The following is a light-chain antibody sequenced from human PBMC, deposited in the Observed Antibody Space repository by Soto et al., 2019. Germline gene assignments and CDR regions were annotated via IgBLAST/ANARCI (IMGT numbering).Light chain of an antibody. Sequence: VLTQPGSGSCSPGQSITSSCTGTSIDVGGYNYVSWYQQQSGKAPKLIIHEVSNRPSGVSNRFSGSKSGNTASLTISGLQAEDEADYYCDSYTSSRAYVFGIGTRSPS. J-gene: IGLJ1*01. V-gene: IGLV2-14*01. CDR3: DSYTSSRAYV. CDR1: SIDVGGYNY. CDR2: EVS.